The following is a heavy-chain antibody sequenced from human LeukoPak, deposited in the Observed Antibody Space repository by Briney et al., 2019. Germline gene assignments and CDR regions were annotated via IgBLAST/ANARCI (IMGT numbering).Heavy chain of an antibody. CDR2: INHSGST. V-gene: IGHV4-34*01. J-gene: IGHJ4*02. CDR1: GGSFSGYY. D-gene: IGHD3-3*01. CDR3: ASLTIFGVAKDY. Sequence: KPSETLSLTCAVYGGSFSGYYWSWIRQPPGKGLEWIGEINHSGSTNYNPSLKSRVTISVDTSKNQFSLKLSSVTAAGTAVYYCASLTIFGVAKDYWGQGTLVTVSS.